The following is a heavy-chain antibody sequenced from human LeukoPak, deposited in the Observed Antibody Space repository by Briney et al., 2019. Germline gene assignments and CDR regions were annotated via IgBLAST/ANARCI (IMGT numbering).Heavy chain of an antibody. V-gene: IGHV3-30*03. CDR1: GFTFSSYG. J-gene: IGHJ4*02. CDR3: ARTYNSGWYFDY. CDR2: NSYDGSNK. Sequence: GRSLRLSCAASGFTFSSYGMHWVRQAPGKGLEWVAVNSYDGSNKYYADSVKGRFTISRDNAKNSLYLQMDSLRDDDTAVYYCARTYNSGWYFDYWGQGTLVTVSS. D-gene: IGHD6-19*01.